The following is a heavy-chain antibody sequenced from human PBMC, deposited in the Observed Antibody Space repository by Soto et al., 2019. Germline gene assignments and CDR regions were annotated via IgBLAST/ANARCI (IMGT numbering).Heavy chain of an antibody. CDR2: IYYSGST. D-gene: IGHD4-17*01. CDR1: GGSISSYY. CDR3: ARTLRYGDYVWFDP. V-gene: IGHV4-59*01. J-gene: IGHJ5*02. Sequence: SETLSLTCTVSGGSISSYYWSWIRQPPGKGLEWIGYIYYSGSTNYNPSLKSRVTISVDTSKNQFSLKLSSVTAADTAVYYCARTLRYGDYVWFDPWGQGPLVTVPS.